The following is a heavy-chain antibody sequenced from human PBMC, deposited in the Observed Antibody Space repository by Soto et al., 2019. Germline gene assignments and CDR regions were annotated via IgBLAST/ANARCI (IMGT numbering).Heavy chain of an antibody. CDR3: TRGPSGDKVDS. J-gene: IGHJ4*02. D-gene: IGHD7-27*01. Sequence: PSETLSLTCTVSVDSITSDKWWSGIRQPPHKGLQWIGEIYHGGSTKYNPSLKSRVTISVDKSKNQFSLDLSSVSAADTAVYYCTRGPSGDKVDSWGQGTLVTVSS. V-gene: IGHV4-4*02. CDR2: IYHGGST. CDR1: VDSITSDKW.